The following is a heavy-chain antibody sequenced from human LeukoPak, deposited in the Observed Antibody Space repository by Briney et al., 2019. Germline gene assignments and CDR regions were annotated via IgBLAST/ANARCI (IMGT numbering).Heavy chain of an antibody. CDR3: ARDDGDWYFHY. D-gene: IGHD2-21*01. Sequence: GGSLRLSCAASGFTVSSNYMSWVRQAPGKGLEWVSVIYRGGSTYYADPVKGRFTISRDNSKNTLYLQMNSLRAEDTAVYYCARDDGDWYFHYWGQGNLVTVSS. J-gene: IGHJ4*02. CDR2: IYRGGST. CDR1: GFTVSSNY. V-gene: IGHV3-53*01.